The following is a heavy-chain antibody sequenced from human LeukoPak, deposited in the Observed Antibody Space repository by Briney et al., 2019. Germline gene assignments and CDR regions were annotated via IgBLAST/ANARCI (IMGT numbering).Heavy chain of an antibody. CDR3: ASWPGAWYGEDY. CDR1: GFTVSSHY. CDR2: IFGGGGT. J-gene: IGHJ4*02. D-gene: IGHD3-10*01. V-gene: IGHV3-53*01. Sequence: GGSLRLSCAASGFTVSSHYMAWVRQPPGKGLEWVSIIFGGGGTYYAGSVRGRFTISRDNSQNTLFLQVNSLRAEDTAVYYCASWPGAWYGEDYWGQGTRVTVSS.